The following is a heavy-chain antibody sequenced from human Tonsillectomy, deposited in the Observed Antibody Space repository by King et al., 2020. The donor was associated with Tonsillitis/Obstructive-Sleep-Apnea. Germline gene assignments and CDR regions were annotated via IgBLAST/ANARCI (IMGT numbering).Heavy chain of an antibody. CDR3: ARQKSDGYYYYYMDV. D-gene: IGHD2-21*01. CDR1: GYSFTSSW. J-gene: IGHJ6*03. CDR2: IYPGDSDT. Sequence: VQLVQSGAEVKKPGESLKISCKGSGYSFTSSWIGWVRQLPGKGLEWMGIIYPGDSDTRYSPSFQGQVTISADKSISTAYLQWSSLKALDTAMYYCARQKSDGYYYYYMDVWGKGTTVTVSS. V-gene: IGHV5-51*01.